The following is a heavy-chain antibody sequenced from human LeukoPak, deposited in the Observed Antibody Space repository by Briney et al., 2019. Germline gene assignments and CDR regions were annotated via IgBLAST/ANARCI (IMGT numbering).Heavy chain of an antibody. J-gene: IGHJ4*02. CDR3: AKDLNCGELVDS. CDR1: GFTFSTYA. CDR2: ISYDGSNK. D-gene: IGHD4-17*01. V-gene: IGHV3-30*04. Sequence: GGSLRLSCAASGFTFSTYAMHWVRPAPGKGLEWVAVISYDGSNKYYADSVKGRFTISRDNSRNTLYLQMNSLRTEDTAVYYCAKDLNCGELVDSWGKGTLVTVSS.